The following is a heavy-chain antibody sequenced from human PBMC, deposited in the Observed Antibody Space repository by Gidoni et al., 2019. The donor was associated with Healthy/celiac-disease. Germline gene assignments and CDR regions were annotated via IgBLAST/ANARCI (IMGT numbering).Heavy chain of an antibody. CDR2: IIPSFGTA. J-gene: IGHJ6*02. CDR1: GGTFQQNA. V-gene: IGHV1-69*01. Sequence: QVQLVQSGAEVKKPGSSVKVSCKASGGTFQQNASSMCVPDQDTAIRIIPSFGTANYAQKFQGRVTITADESTSTAYMELSSLRSEDTAVYYCARGEDYYGMDVWGQGTTVTVSS. CDR3: ARGEDYYGMDV.